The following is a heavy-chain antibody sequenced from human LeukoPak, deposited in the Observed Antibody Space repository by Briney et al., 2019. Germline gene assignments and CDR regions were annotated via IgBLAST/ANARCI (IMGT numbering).Heavy chain of an antibody. CDR1: GYSISSGYY. V-gene: IGHV4-38-2*02. D-gene: IGHD6-13*01. CDR2: IYHSGST. CDR3: ATAAGTGDFFYYYYYMDV. Sequence: SETLSLTCTVSGYSISSGYYWGWIRQPPGKGLEWIGSIYHSGSTYYNPSLKSRVTISVDTSKNQFSLKLSSVTAADTAVYYCATAAGTGDFFYYYYYMDVWGKGTTVTVSS. J-gene: IGHJ6*03.